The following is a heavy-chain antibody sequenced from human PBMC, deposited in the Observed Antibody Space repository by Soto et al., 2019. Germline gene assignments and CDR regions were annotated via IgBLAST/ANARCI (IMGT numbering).Heavy chain of an antibody. D-gene: IGHD1-26*01. J-gene: IGHJ3*02. V-gene: IGHV1-24*01. CDR3: ATMTYSGSYSAFDI. Sequence: GASVKVSCKVSGYTLTELSMHWVRQAPGKGLEWMGGFDPEDGETIYAQKFQGRVTMTEDTSTDTAYMELSSLRSEDTAVYYCATMTYSGSYSAFDIWGQGTMVTVS. CDR1: GYTLTELS. CDR2: FDPEDGET.